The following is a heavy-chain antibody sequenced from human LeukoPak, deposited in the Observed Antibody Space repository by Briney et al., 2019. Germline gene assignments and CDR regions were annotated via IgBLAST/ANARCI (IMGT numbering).Heavy chain of an antibody. CDR3: ARIGRAWWYFDY. V-gene: IGHV1-18*01. CDR2: ISTYNGHR. J-gene: IGHJ4*02. Sequence: ASVKVSCKACGYNFTTYGLTWVRQAPGQGLEWMGWISTYNGHRNYAQKFQGRVTMTTDTSTRTAYMELKGLTSDDTAVYYCARIGRAWWYFDYWGQGTLVTVSS. CDR1: GYNFTTYG. D-gene: IGHD2-8*02.